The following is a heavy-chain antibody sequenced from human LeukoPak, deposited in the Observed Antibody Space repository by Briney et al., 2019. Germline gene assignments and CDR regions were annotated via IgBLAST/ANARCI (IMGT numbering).Heavy chain of an antibody. CDR3: AKILNYFDSIYAFDM. Sequence: GGSLRLSCAASGFTFSSYAMSWVRQAPGKGLEWVSAISGRGGSTYYADSVKGRFTISRDNSRNTLYLQMNSLRAEDTAEYYCAKILNYFDSIYAFDMWGQGTMVTVSS. CDR1: GFTFSSYA. J-gene: IGHJ3*02. D-gene: IGHD3-22*01. CDR2: ISGRGGST. V-gene: IGHV3-23*01.